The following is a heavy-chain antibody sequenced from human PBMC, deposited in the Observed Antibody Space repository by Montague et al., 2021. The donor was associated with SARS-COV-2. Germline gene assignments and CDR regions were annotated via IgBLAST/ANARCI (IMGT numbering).Heavy chain of an antibody. CDR2: IKSKTDGGTT. J-gene: IGHJ3*02. CDR1: GFTFSSYS. CDR3: TTDNYDQSWDAFDI. D-gene: IGHD3-22*01. Sequence: SLRLSCAASGFTFSSYSMSWVRQAPGKGLEWVGRIKSKTDGGTTDYAAPVKGRFTISRDDSKNTLYLQMNSLKTEDTAVYYCTTDNYDQSWDAFDIWGQGTMVTVSS. V-gene: IGHV3-15*01.